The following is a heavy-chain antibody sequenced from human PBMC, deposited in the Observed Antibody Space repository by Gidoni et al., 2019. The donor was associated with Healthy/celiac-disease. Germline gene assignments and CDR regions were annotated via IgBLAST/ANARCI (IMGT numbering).Heavy chain of an antibody. V-gene: IGHV3-30*18. CDR3: AKDSSFRRDYGDYNG. D-gene: IGHD4-17*01. CDR1: GFTFSSYG. CDR2: ISYDGSNK. J-gene: IGHJ4*02. Sequence: QVQLVESGGGVVQPGRSLRLSCAASGFTFSSYGMHWVRQAPGKGLEWVAVISYDGSNKYYADSVKGRFTISRDNSKNTLYLQMNSLRAEDTAVYYCAKDSSFRRDYGDYNGWGQGTLVTVSS.